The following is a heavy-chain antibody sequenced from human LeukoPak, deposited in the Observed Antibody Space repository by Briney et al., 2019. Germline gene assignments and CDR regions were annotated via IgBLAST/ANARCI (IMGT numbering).Heavy chain of an antibody. CDR3: ARDSGYASDY. CDR2: IYYSGTT. CDR1: GGSISSGGYY. J-gene: IGHJ4*02. D-gene: IGHD5-12*01. Sequence: SQTLSLTCTVSGGSISSGGYYWSWIRQHPGKGLEWIGYIYYSGTTYYNPSLKSRVTIAVDTSKNRFSLKLSSVTAADTAVYYCARDSGYASDYWGQGTLVTVSS. V-gene: IGHV4-31*03.